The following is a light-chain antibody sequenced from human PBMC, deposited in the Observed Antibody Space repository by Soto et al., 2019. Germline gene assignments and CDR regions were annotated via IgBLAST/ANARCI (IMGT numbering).Light chain of an antibody. J-gene: IGKJ1*01. CDR3: QHYYSTPRT. V-gene: IGKV4-1*01. Sequence: DIVMTQSPDSLAVSLGETATINCKSSQSVLYSSNNKNYLAWYQQKPGQPPKLLIYWASTRESGVPDRFSGSGSGTDFTLAISSLQAEDVAVYYCQHYYSTPRTFGHGTKVEIK. CDR2: WAS. CDR1: QSVLYSSNNKNY.